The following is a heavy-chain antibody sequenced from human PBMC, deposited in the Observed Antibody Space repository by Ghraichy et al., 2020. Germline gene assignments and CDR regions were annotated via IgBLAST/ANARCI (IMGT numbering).Heavy chain of an antibody. CDR3: ARDERGGIGRSV. V-gene: IGHV4-59*01. J-gene: IGHJ4*02. D-gene: IGHD1-26*01. Sequence: SETLSLTCTVSGGSISSYYWSWIRQPPGKGLEWIGYIYYSGSTNYNPSLKSRVTISVDTSKNQFSLKLSSVTAADTAVYYCARDERGGIGRSVWGQGTLVTVSS. CDR2: IYYSGST. CDR1: GGSISSYY.